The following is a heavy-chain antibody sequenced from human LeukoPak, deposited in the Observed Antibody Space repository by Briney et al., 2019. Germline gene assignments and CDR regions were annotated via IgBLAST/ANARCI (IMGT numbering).Heavy chain of an antibody. Sequence: PGGSLRLSCAASGFTVSTNYMSWVRQAPGKGLEWVANIKQDGSEKYYVDSVKGRFTISRDNAKNSLYLQMNSLRAEDTAVYYCARPAYGSGSYYLYYFDYWGQGTLVTVSS. V-gene: IGHV3-7*03. CDR2: IKQDGSEK. CDR3: ARPAYGSGSYYLYYFDY. CDR1: GFTVSTNY. J-gene: IGHJ4*02. D-gene: IGHD3-10*01.